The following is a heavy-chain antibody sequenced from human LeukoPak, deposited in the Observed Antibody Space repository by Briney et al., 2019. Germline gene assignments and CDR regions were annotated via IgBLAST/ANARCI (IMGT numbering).Heavy chain of an antibody. Sequence: GGSLRLSCTASGFTFGDYAMTWVRQAPGKVLEWVAVISYDGSNKYYADSVKGRFTISRDNSKNTLYLQMNSLRAEDTAVYYCARDYSSGSFDYWGQGTLVTVSS. CDR2: ISYDGSNK. D-gene: IGHD6-19*01. CDR1: GFTFGDYA. J-gene: IGHJ4*02. CDR3: ARDYSSGSFDY. V-gene: IGHV3-30*04.